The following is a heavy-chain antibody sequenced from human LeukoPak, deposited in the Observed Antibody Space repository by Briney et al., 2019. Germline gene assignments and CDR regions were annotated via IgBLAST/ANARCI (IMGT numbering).Heavy chain of an antibody. D-gene: IGHD3-3*02. J-gene: IGHJ4*02. V-gene: IGHV1-69*05. CDR1: RGTFSRYA. CDR3: ARDIGFLEWLLN. CDR2: ITPIFGTA. Sequence: SVKLSRKASRGTFSRYAIRWVREAPGQGLEWMGRITPIFGTANYAQKFQGRVTITTDESTSTACMELSSLRSEDTAVYYCARDIGFLEWLLNWGQGTLVTVSS.